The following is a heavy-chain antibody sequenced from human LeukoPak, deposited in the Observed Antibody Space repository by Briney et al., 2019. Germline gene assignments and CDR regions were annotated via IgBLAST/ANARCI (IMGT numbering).Heavy chain of an antibody. Sequence: PGGSLRLSCAASGFTVSSNYMGWVRQAPGKGLEWVSVIYSGGFTSYADSVKGRFTISRDDRKNTVYLQMSSLRTEDTALYYCTKDRYCTTPSCPLDYWGQGTLVTVSS. J-gene: IGHJ4*02. V-gene: IGHV3-53*05. CDR3: TKDRYCTTPSCPLDY. CDR1: GFTVSSNY. D-gene: IGHD2-2*01. CDR2: IYSGGFT.